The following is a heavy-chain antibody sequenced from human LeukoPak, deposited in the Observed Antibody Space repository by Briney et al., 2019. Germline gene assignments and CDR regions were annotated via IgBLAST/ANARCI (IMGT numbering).Heavy chain of an antibody. Sequence: ASVKVSCKASGYTFTGYYMHWVRQAPGQGLEWMGWINPNSGGTNYAQKFQGRVTMTRDTSISTAYMELSRLRSDDTAVYCCARVSAQYYYIDVWGKGTTVTVSS. CDR3: ARVSAQYYYIDV. V-gene: IGHV1-2*02. D-gene: IGHD1-26*01. CDR1: GYTFTGYY. J-gene: IGHJ6*03. CDR2: INPNSGGT.